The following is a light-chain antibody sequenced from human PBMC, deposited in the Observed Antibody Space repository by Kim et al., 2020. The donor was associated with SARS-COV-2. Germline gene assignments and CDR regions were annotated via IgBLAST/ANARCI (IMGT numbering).Light chain of an antibody. CDR3: QQYKDWYT. CDR2: AAS. Sequence: LAVSPGERATLSCRASQSVSSSLAWYQQKPGQGLRVLIYAASTRISGVPARFTGGGSETEFTLTIDSLQSEDFAIYYCQQYKDWYTFGQGTKLEI. V-gene: IGKV3-15*01. CDR1: QSVSSS. J-gene: IGKJ2*01.